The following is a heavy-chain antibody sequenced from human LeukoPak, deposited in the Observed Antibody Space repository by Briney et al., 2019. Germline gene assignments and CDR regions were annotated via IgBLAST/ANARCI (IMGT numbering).Heavy chain of an antibody. J-gene: IGHJ3*02. D-gene: IGHD3-22*01. CDR2: TIPIFGTA. CDR1: GYTFTSYG. CDR3: ARDPHDSSGYYYRFTFDI. V-gene: IGHV1-69*06. Sequence: ASVKVSCKASGYTFTSYGISWVRQAPGQGLEWMGGTIPIFGTANYAQKFQGRVTITADKSTSTAYMELSSLRSEDTAVYYCARDPHDSSGYYYRFTFDIWGQGTMVTVSS.